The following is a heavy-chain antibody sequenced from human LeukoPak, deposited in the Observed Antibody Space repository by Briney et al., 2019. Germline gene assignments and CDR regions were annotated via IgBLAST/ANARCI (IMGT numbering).Heavy chain of an antibody. Sequence: GGSLRLSCAASGSTFSDYYMSWIRQAPGKGLEWVSYISSSGSTIYYADSVKGRFTISRDNAKNSLYLQMNSLRAEDTALYYCARGTPGYSSSWSDSWGQGTLVTVSS. CDR2: ISSSGSTI. CDR3: ARGTPGYSSSWSDS. D-gene: IGHD6-13*01. V-gene: IGHV3-11*04. J-gene: IGHJ4*02. CDR1: GSTFSDYY.